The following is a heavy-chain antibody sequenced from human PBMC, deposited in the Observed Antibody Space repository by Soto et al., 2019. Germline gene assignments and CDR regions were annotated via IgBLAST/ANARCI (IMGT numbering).Heavy chain of an antibody. Sequence: QVHFVQSGTEVKKSGASVKVSYKTSGYIFTNYPIHWVRQAPGRGLEWVGWINTGNGTTRYSPRLQGRVSLKTDTSASTVYLDLTSLRFEDTAVYYCASNAFDYWGQGTLVAVSP. CDR2: INTGNGTT. D-gene: IGHD2-8*01. J-gene: IGHJ4*02. V-gene: IGHV1-3*04. CDR1: GYIFTNYP. CDR3: ASNAFDY.